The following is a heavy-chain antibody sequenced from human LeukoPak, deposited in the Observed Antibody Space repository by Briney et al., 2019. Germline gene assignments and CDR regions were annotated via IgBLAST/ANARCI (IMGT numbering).Heavy chain of an antibody. Sequence: SETLSLTCAVYGGSFSGYYWSWIRQPPGKGLEWIGEINHSGSTNYNPSLKSRVTISVDTSKNQFSLKLSSVTAADTAVYYCASRPWERWCASWGQGTLVTVSS. J-gene: IGHJ5*01. CDR3: ASRPWERWCAS. D-gene: IGHD1-1*01. CDR1: GGSFSGYY. V-gene: IGHV4-34*01. CDR2: INHSGST.